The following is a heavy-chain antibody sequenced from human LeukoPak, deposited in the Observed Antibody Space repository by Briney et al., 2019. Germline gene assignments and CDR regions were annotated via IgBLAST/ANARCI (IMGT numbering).Heavy chain of an antibody. V-gene: IGHV3-21*01. D-gene: IGHD3-22*01. CDR2: ISSSSSYI. CDR1: GFTFSSYS. CDR3: ARVSSPDYYDSSGNFDY. Sequence: GGSLRLSCAASGFTFSSYSMTWVRQAPGKGLEGVSSISSSSSYIYYADSMKGRFTIPRDNAKNSLYLQMNSLRAEDTAVYYCARVSSPDYYDSSGNFDYWGQGTLVTVSS. J-gene: IGHJ4*02.